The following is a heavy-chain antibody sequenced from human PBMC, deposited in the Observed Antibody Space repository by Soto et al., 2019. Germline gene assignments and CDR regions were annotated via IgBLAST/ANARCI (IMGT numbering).Heavy chain of an antibody. CDR3: ARRHLAVAVSPWFDP. Sequence: QVTLKESGPVLVKPTETLTLRCTVSGLSITDSEMGVSWIRQPPGQPLEWLAYIDSSGEKSYRTFLKSRLAISKDTSKSQIVLTMTNMEPADTATYYCARRHLAVAVSPWFDPWGQGIPVTVSS. CDR2: IDSSGEK. D-gene: IGHD6-19*01. CDR1: GLSITDSEMG. J-gene: IGHJ5*02. V-gene: IGHV2-26*01.